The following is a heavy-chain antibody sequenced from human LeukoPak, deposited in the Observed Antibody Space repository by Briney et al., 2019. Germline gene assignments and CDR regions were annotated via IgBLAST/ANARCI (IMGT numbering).Heavy chain of an antibody. CDR2: IYYAGST. Sequence: PSETLSLTCTVSGGSISTYYWSWIRQPPGKGLEWTGYIYYAGSTNYNPSLKSRVTISVDTSKNQFSLKLGSVTAADTAVYYCARDRGDGYDYFWDYWGQGTLVTVSS. J-gene: IGHJ4*02. V-gene: IGHV4-59*01. CDR3: ARDRGDGYDYFWDY. D-gene: IGHD5-12*01. CDR1: GGSISTYY.